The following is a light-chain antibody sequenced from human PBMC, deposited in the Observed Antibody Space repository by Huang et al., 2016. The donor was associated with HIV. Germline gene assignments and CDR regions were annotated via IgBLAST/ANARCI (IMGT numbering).Light chain of an antibody. CDR1: QGVTTY. CDR3: QQTYTDSWT. CDR2: GTS. Sequence: DIEMTQSPSSLSASVGDRITITCRPSQGVTTYLNWYQQKPGKAPKLLISGTSNLQRGVPSRLSGGGSWQHFTLTITGLQPEDSGTYYCQQTYTDSWTFGPGTKVEIK. J-gene: IGKJ1*01. V-gene: IGKV1-39*01.